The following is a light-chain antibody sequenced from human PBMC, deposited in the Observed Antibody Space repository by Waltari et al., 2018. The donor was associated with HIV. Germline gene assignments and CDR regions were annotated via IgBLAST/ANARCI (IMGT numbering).Light chain of an antibody. V-gene: IGLV1-51*01. J-gene: IGLJ3*02. CDR1: SYTIGNLF. CDR3: GTWDNSLSAFWV. CDR2: DTN. Sequence: SVLKQLHQVSAAPGQNVTHPCSGSSYTIGNLFVSWYQQLPPTAPKLLIYDTNKRPSGIPDRFSASKSGTSATLAITGLQTGDEAVYYCGTWDNSLSAFWVFGGGTKVTVL.